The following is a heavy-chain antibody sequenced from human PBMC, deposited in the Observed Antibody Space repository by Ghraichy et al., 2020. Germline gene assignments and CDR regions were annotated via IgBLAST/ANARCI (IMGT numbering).Heavy chain of an antibody. Sequence: ASVKVSCKASGYTFTGYYMHWVRQAPGQGLEWMGWINPNSGGTNYAQKFQGRVTMTRDTSISTAYMELSRLRSDDTAVYYCARRYSSNYYYGMDVWGQGTTVTVSS. V-gene: IGHV1-2*02. CDR3: ARRYSSNYYYGMDV. CDR2: INPNSGGT. J-gene: IGHJ6*02. CDR1: GYTFTGYY. D-gene: IGHD6-13*01.